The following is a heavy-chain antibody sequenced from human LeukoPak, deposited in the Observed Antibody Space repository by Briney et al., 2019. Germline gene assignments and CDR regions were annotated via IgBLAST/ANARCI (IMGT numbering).Heavy chain of an antibody. J-gene: IGHJ4*02. CDR1: GYTFTSYG. V-gene: IGHV1-18*01. CDR3: ARDLAAVPAADTRETQIFYFDY. Sequence: GASVKVSCKASGYTFTSYGISWVRQAPGQGLEWMGWISAYNGNTNYAQKLQGRVTMTTDTSTSTAYMELRSLRSDDTAVYYCARDLAAVPAADTRETQIFYFDYWGQGTLVTVSS. CDR2: ISAYNGNT. D-gene: IGHD2-2*01.